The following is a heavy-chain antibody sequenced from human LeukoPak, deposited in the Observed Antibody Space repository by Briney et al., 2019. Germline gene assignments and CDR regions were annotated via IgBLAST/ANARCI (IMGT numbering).Heavy chain of an antibody. CDR2: ITSAGSDI. J-gene: IGHJ4*02. CDR1: GFSFSASA. V-gene: IGHV3-48*01. D-gene: IGHD3-3*01. Sequence: GGSLRLSRAASGFSFSASAMHWVRQAPGKGLEWVSFITSAGSDIDYADSVKGRFTISRDNANNTLFLQMNSLRVEDTAVYYCARLIIYDGRDYWGQGTLVTVSS. CDR3: ARLIIYDGRDY.